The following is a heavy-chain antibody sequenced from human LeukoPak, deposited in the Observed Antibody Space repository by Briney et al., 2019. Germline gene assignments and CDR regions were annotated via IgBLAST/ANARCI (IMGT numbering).Heavy chain of an antibody. CDR2: ISSSSSYI. Sequence: GGSLRLSCAAAGFTFSSYSMNWVRQAPGKGLEWVSSISSSSSYIYYADSVKGRSTISRDNAKNSLYLQMNSLRAEDTAVYYCARALPRAFDYWGQGTLVTVSS. CDR1: GFTFSSYS. CDR3: ARALPRAFDY. J-gene: IGHJ4*02. V-gene: IGHV3-21*01.